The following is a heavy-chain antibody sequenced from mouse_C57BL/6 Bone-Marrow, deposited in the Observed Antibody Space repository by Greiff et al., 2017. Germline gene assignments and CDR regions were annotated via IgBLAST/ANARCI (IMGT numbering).Heavy chain of an antibody. CDR3: TSYYGGG. J-gene: IGHJ2*01. V-gene: IGHV14-4*01. D-gene: IGHD1-1*01. CDR2: IDPENGDT. Sequence: EVQLQQSGAELVRPGASVKLSCTASGFNIKDDYMHWVKQRPEQGLEWIEWIDPENGDTEYASKFQGKATITADTSSNTAYLQLSSLTSEDTAVYYCTSYYGGGWGQGTTLTVSS. CDR1: GFNIKDDY.